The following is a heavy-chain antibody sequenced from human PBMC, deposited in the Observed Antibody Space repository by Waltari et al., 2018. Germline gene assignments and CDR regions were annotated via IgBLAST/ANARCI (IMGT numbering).Heavy chain of an antibody. CDR1: GGSISSYY. Sequence: QVQLQESGPGLVKPSETLSLTCTVSGGSISSYYWSWIRQPPGKGLEWIGYIYYSGGTNYNPALKSRVTISVDTSKNQFSLKLSSVTAADTAVYYCARQDIVVVPAIAYFDLWGRGTLVTVSS. CDR2: IYYSGGT. V-gene: IGHV4-59*08. D-gene: IGHD2-2*01. J-gene: IGHJ2*01. CDR3: ARQDIVVVPAIAYFDL.